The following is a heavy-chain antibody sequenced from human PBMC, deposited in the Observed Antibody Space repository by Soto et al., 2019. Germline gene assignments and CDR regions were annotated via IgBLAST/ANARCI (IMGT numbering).Heavy chain of an antibody. CDR2: MNTNSGNK. D-gene: IGHD3-3*01. J-gene: IGHJ4*02. CDR1: GYTFTSYD. CDR3: ARAWAITIFGVVINYYFDY. Sequence: QVQLVQSGAEVKKPGASVKVSCKASGYTFTSYDINWVRQATGQGLEWMGWMNTNSGNKGYAQKFQGRVTMTRNTSISTAYMELSSLRSEDTAVYYCARAWAITIFGVVINYYFDYWGQGNLVTVSS. V-gene: IGHV1-8*01.